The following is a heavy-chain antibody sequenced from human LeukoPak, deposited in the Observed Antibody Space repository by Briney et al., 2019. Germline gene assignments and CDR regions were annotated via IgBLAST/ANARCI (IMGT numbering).Heavy chain of an antibody. Sequence: SETLSLTCSVSGGSISSYYWSWIRQPPGKGLEWIGYIYSTGSTNYNPSLKSRVTMSVDPSKNQFSLKLSSVTAAETAVYSCARGKGGSLSAFDIWGQGTMLTVSS. CDR3: ARGKGGSLSAFDI. CDR1: GGSISSYY. V-gene: IGHV4-59*01. J-gene: IGHJ3*02. CDR2: IYSTGST. D-gene: IGHD2-15*01.